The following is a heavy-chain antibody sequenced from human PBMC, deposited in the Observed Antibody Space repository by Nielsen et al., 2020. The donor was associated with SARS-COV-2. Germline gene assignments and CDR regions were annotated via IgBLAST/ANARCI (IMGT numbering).Heavy chain of an antibody. CDR3: VRSRYYGPTSYFDY. V-gene: IGHV3-74*01. J-gene: IGHJ4*02. CDR2: INSDGSGA. Sequence: GGSLRLSCAASGFTFSSYWMHWVRQVPGTGLVWVSRINSDGSGATYADSVKGRFTISRGNAKKTLYLQMTSLRAEDTAVYYCVRSRYYGPTSYFDYWGQGTLVTVPS. D-gene: IGHD3-22*01. CDR1: GFTFSSYW.